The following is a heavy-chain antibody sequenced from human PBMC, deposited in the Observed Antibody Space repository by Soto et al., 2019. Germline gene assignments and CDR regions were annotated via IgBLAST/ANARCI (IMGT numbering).Heavy chain of an antibody. J-gene: IGHJ6*02. CDR2: IYHSVST. V-gene: IGHV4-30-2*01. D-gene: IGHD4-17*01. CDR3: ARAHYGDYGYGMDV. Sequence: QLQLQESGSGLVKPSQTLSLTCAVSGGSISSGGYSWSWIRQPPGKGLEWIGYIYHSVSTYYNPSLKGRVTISVDRSKNQFSLKLSSVTAADTAVYYCARAHYGDYGYGMDVWGQGTTVTVSS. CDR1: GGSISSGGYS.